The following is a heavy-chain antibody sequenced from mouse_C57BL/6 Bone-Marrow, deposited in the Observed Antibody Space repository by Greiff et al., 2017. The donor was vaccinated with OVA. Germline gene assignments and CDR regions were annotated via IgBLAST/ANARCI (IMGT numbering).Heavy chain of an antibody. V-gene: IGHV1-58*01. CDR2: IYIGNGYT. Sequence: EVQLQQSGAELVRPGSSVKMSCKTSGYTFTSYGINWVKQRPGQGLEWIGYIYIGNGYTDYNEKFKGKATLTSDTSSSTAYMQLSSLASEAAADYFCTRPWYFDVWGTGTTVTVSS. CDR3: TRPWYFDV. J-gene: IGHJ1*03. CDR1: GYTFTSYG.